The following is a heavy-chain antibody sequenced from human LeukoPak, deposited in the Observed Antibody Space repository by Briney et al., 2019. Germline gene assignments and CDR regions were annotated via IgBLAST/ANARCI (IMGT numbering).Heavy chain of an antibody. Sequence: GGTLRLSCAASGFTFSSYGMSWVHQAPGKGLEWVGRIKAKAHGGIIEYAAPVKGRFTISRDDSKNTLYLQMNSLKTEDTAVYYCTTDGVGVEGATYDNWGQGTLVSVSS. J-gene: IGHJ4*02. V-gene: IGHV3-15*01. CDR2: IKAKAHGGII. CDR1: GFTFSSYG. CDR3: TTDGVGVEGATYDN. D-gene: IGHD1-26*01.